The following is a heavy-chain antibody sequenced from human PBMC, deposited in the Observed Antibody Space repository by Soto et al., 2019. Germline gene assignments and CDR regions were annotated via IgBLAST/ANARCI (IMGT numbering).Heavy chain of an antibody. Sequence: PSETLSLTCTFSVGSISSGDYYCSWIRQPPWKGLEWIGYIYYSGSTYYNPSLKSRVTISVDTSKNQFSMKLSSVTAADTAVYYCARDRGRVPDDLGFEPWGQGTLVSVSS. V-gene: IGHV4-30-4*01. CDR1: VGSISSGDYY. CDR3: ARDRGRVPDDLGFEP. CDR2: IYYSGST. D-gene: IGHD2-2*01. J-gene: IGHJ5*02.